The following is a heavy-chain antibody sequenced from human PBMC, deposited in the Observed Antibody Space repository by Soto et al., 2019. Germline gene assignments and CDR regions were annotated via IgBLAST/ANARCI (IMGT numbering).Heavy chain of an antibody. CDR2: IYYSGCT. Sequence: PSETLSLTCTVSGGSISSSSYYWGWIRQPPGKGLEWIGEIYYSGCTYYNPSLKSRVTISVDTSKNQFSLKLSSVTAADTAVYYCARGGHSGWYKNGMDVWGQGTTVTVSS. CDR3: ARGGHSGWYKNGMDV. J-gene: IGHJ6*02. D-gene: IGHD6-19*01. CDR1: GGSISSSSYY. V-gene: IGHV4-39*07.